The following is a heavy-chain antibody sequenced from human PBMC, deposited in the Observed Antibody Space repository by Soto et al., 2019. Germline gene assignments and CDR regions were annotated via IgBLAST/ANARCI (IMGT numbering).Heavy chain of an antibody. Sequence: GGSLRLSCAASGFTFSSYWMHWVRQAPGKGLVWVSRINSDGSSTSYADSVKGRFTISRDNAKNTLYLQMNSLRAEDTAVYYCARELRYFDWAPSVPPYYGMDVWGQGTTVTVSS. CDR3: ARELRYFDWAPSVPPYYGMDV. V-gene: IGHV3-74*01. CDR1: GFTFSSYW. CDR2: INSDGSST. J-gene: IGHJ6*02. D-gene: IGHD3-9*01.